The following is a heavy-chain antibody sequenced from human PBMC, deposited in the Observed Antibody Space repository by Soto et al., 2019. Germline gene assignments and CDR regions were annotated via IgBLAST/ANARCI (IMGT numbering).Heavy chain of an antibody. J-gene: IGHJ4*02. V-gene: IGHV4-30-4*01. Sequence: PSETLSLTCTVSGGSISSGDYYWSWIRQPPGEGLEWIGNIYYSGSTYYNASLKSRVIISVDTSKNQFSLKLSSVTAADTAVYYCAGVGGYYYWGQGTLVTVYS. CDR1: GGSISSGDYY. CDR2: IYYSGST. CDR3: AGVGGYYY. D-gene: IGHD3-10*01.